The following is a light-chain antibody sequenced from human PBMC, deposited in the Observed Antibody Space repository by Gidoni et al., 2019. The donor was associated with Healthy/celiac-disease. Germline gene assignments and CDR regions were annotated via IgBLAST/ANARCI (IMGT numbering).Light chain of an antibody. J-gene: IGKJ3*01. CDR1: QSLLHSNGYNY. Sequence: DIVMTQSPLSLPVTPGEPASISCRSSQSLLHSNGYNYLDWYLQKPGQSPQLLIYLGSNRASGVPDRFSGSGSGTDFTLKISRVEAEDVGVYYCMQALQTHFTFXPXTKVXIK. V-gene: IGKV2-28*01. CDR2: LGS. CDR3: MQALQTHFT.